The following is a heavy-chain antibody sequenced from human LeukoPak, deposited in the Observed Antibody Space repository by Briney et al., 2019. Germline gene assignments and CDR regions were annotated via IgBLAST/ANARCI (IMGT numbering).Heavy chain of an antibody. Sequence: GGSLRLSCSANGFTFSTYALHWVRQAPGKGLEYVSAISNNGGSTYYGDSLKDRFTISRDNSKNTVYLQMSSLRAKDTAVYYCVKGHDTGGYSYLDYWGQGTLVTVSS. CDR1: GFTFSTYA. CDR3: VKGHDTGGYSYLDY. V-gene: IGHV3-64D*09. D-gene: IGHD3-22*01. CDR2: ISNNGGST. J-gene: IGHJ4*02.